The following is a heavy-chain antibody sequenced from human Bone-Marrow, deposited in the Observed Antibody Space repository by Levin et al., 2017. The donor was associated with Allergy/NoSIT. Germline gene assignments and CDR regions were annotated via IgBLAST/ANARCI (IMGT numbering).Heavy chain of an antibody. CDR2: ISESGGRT. D-gene: IGHD6-19*01. CDR3: VKDPWLD. V-gene: IGHV3-23*01. CDR1: GFTFSGWT. J-gene: IGHJ4*02. Sequence: GGSLRLSCAVSGFTFSGWTMAWVRQAPGKGLEWVSTISESGGRTYYADSVKGRFTISRDNSKNTLYLQMNSLRAEDTAVYFCVKDPWLDWGQGTLVTVSS.